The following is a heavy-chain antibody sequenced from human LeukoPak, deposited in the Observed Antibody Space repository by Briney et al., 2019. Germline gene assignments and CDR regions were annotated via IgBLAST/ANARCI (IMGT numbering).Heavy chain of an antibody. D-gene: IGHD4-17*01. J-gene: IGHJ4*02. V-gene: IGHV3-21*01. CDR3: ARDPWTNYGDYVRFDY. CDR2: ISSSSTYI. CDR1: GFTFSYYN. Sequence: GGSLRLSCAASGFTFSYYNMNWVRQAPGKGLEWVSSISSSSTYIYYADSVKGRFTICRDNAKNSLYLEMNSLRAEDTAVYYCARDPWTNYGDYVRFDYWGQGTLVTVSS.